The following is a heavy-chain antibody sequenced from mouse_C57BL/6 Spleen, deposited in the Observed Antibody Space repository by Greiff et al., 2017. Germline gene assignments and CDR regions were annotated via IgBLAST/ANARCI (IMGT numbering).Heavy chain of an antibody. CDR1: GYTFTDYE. CDR2: IDPETGVT. D-gene: IGHD1-1*01. J-gene: IGHJ3*01. CDR3: TIVLLRYLAWFAY. V-gene: IGHV1-15*01. Sequence: QVQLKQSGAELVRPGASVTLSCKASGYTFTDYEMHWVKQTPVHGLEWIGAIDPETGVTAYNQKFKGKAILTADKSSSTAYMELRSLTSEDSAVYYCTIVLLRYLAWFAYWGQGTLVTVSA.